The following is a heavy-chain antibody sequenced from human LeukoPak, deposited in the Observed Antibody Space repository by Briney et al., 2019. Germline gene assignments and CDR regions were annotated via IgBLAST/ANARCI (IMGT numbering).Heavy chain of an antibody. CDR3: ARDLVAGRTVGDY. V-gene: IGHV3-30*02. CDR1: GFTFSSYG. Sequence: GGSLRLSCAASGFTFSSYGMHWVRQAPGKGLEWVAFIRYDGSNKYYADSVKGRFTISRDNAKNSLYLQMNSLRAEDTAVYYCARDLVAGRTVGDYWGQGTLVTVSS. CDR2: IRYDGSNK. J-gene: IGHJ4*02. D-gene: IGHD6-19*01.